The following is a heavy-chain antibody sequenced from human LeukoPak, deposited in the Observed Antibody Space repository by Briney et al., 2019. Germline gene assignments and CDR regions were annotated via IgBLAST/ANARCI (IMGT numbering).Heavy chain of an antibody. CDR2: ISSSSSYI. Sequence: GGSLRLSCAASGFTFSSYSMNWVRQAPGKGLEWVSSISSSSSYIYYADSVKGRFTIPRDNAKNSLYLQMNSLRAEDTAVYYCARSLLYSSSMNYWGQGTLVTVSS. CDR3: ARSLLYSSSMNY. J-gene: IGHJ4*02. D-gene: IGHD6-13*01. CDR1: GFTFSSYS. V-gene: IGHV3-21*01.